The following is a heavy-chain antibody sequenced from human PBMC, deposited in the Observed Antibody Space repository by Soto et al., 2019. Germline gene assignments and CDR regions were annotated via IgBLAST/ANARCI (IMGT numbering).Heavy chain of an antibody. Sequence: TLSLTCAVSGGSMSSGDYSWNWIRQPPGKGLEWIGYIYYSGSTYYNPSLKSRVTISVDTSKSQFSLKLSSVTAADTAVYYCAREVTNREGYNFDYWGQGTLVTVSS. CDR2: IYYSGST. D-gene: IGHD4-17*01. V-gene: IGHV4-30-4*07. CDR1: GGSMSSGDYS. CDR3: AREVTNREGYNFDY. J-gene: IGHJ4*02.